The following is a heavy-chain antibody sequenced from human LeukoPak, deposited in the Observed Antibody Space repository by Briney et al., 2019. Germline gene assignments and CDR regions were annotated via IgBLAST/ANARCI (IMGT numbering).Heavy chain of an antibody. V-gene: IGHV3-21*01. CDR2: ISSSSSYI. J-gene: IGHJ4*02. Sequence: PGGSLRLSCAASGFTFSSYSMNWVRQAPGKGLEWVSSISSSSSYIYYADSVKGRFTISRDNARNSLYLQMNSLRAEDTAVYYCARDRDGYSPGYFDYWGQGTLVTVSS. CDR1: GFTFSSYS. CDR3: ARDRDGYSPGYFDY. D-gene: IGHD5-24*01.